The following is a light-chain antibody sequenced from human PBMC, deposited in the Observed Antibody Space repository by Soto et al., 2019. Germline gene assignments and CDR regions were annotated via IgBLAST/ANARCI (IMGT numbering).Light chain of an antibody. Sequence: DIQMTQSPSSLSASVGDRVTITCQASQDISNYLNWYQQKPGKAPKLLIYDASNLETGVPSRFSGSGSVTDFTFTISSLQPEDIATYDCQQYDNLPPLTCGGGTKVEIK. CDR1: QDISNY. J-gene: IGKJ4*01. V-gene: IGKV1-33*01. CDR3: QQYDNLPPLT. CDR2: DAS.